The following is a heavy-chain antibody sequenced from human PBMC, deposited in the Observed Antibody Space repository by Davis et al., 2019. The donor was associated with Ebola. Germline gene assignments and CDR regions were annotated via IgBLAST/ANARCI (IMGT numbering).Heavy chain of an antibody. D-gene: IGHD3-22*01. J-gene: IGHJ5*02. V-gene: IGHV3-30-3*01. Sequence: GESLKISCAASGFTFSSYAMHWVRQAPGKGLEWVAVISYDGSNKYYADSVKGRFTISRDNSKNTLYLQMNSLRAEDTAVYYCARDNYYDSSGYCKSWGQGTLVTVSS. CDR2: ISYDGSNK. CDR3: ARDNYYDSSGYCKS. CDR1: GFTFSSYA.